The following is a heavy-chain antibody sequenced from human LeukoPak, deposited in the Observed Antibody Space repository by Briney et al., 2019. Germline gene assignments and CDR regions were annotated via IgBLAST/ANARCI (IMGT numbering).Heavy chain of an antibody. D-gene: IGHD2-15*01. J-gene: IGHJ5*02. CDR2: TYYRSKWYN. CDR3: ARESWDIEGYNWFDP. Sequence: PPQTLSLTCAISGDXVSSNSAAWNWIRQSPSRGLEWLGRTYYRSKWYNDYAVSVKSRITINPDTSKNQFSLQLNSVTPEDTAVYYCARESWDIEGYNWFDPWGQGTLVTVSS. CDR1: GDXVSSNSAA. V-gene: IGHV6-1*01.